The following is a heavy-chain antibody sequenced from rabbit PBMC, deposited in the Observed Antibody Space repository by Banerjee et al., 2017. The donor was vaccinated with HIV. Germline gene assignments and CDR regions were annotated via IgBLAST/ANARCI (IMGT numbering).Heavy chain of an antibody. CDR2: INTGSSGTT. J-gene: IGHJ4*01. CDR3: ARDRDWTLDL. V-gene: IGHV1S45*01. D-gene: IGHD4-2*01. Sequence: QEHLEESGGDLVKPEGSLTLTCTASGFSFSSSYYMCWVRQAPGKGLEWIACINTGSSGTTYYASWAKGRFTISKTSSTTVTLQMTSLTAADTATYFCARDRDWTLDLWGQGTLVTVS. CDR1: GFSFSSSYY.